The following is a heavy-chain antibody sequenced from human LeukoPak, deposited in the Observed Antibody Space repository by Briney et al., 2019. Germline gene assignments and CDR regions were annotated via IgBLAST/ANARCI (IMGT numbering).Heavy chain of an antibody. D-gene: IGHD3-22*01. CDR1: GFTFSTYA. V-gene: IGHV3-30*01. Sequence: GGSLRLSCAASGFTFSTYAIHWVRQAPGKGLEWVAVISYDGTNKNYADSVKGRFTISRDNSKNTLYLQLNSLRAEDTAVYYCAKDERDYYDSSGYYWGQGTLVTVSS. J-gene: IGHJ4*02. CDR3: AKDERDYYDSSGYY. CDR2: ISYDGTNK.